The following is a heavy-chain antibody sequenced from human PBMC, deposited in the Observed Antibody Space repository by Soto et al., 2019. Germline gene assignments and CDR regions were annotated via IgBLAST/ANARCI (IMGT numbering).Heavy chain of an antibody. J-gene: IGHJ4*02. CDR3: AGSPRAVTSATPVDY. CDR2: INAGNGNT. Sequence: ASVKVSCKASGYTFTSYAMHWVRQAPGQRLEWMGWINAGNGNTKYSQKFQGRVTITRDTSASTAYMELSSLRSEDTAVYYCAGSPRAVTSATPVDYWAQGTLVTVSS. CDR1: GYTFTSYA. D-gene: IGHD4-17*01. V-gene: IGHV1-3*01.